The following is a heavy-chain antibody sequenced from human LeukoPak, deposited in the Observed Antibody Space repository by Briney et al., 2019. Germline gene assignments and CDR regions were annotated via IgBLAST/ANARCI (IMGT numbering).Heavy chain of an antibody. V-gene: IGHV3-30*02. CDR1: GFTFSSYG. J-gene: IGHJ3*02. D-gene: IGHD3-22*01. CDR2: IRFDGSNK. Sequence: GGSLRLSCAASGFTFSSYGMHWVRQAPGKGLEWLAYIRFDGSNKYYADSVKGRFTISRDNSKNTLYLQMNSLRAEDTAVYYCARERGPYYYDSSGYKGAFDIWGQGTMVTVSS. CDR3: ARERGPYYYDSSGYKGAFDI.